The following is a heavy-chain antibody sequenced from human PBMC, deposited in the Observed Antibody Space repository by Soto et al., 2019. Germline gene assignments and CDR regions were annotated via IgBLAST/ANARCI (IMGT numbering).Heavy chain of an antibody. V-gene: IGHV4-4*02. CDR3: ARHEGWTGPDQ. Sequence: SETLSLTCAVSGASIGSGGSWSWVRQPPGKGLEWTAEIFHDGNTNYSPSLKSRVTISVDKSQNQFSLNVYSVTAADTAVYYCARHEGWTGPDQWGQGTMVTVSS. CDR1: GASIGSGGS. J-gene: IGHJ5*02. CDR2: IFHDGNT. D-gene: IGHD2-8*02.